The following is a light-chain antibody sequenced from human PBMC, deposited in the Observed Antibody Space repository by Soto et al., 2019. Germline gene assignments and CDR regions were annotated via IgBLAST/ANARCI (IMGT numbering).Light chain of an antibody. CDR2: WAS. J-gene: IGKJ4*01. Sequence: DIVMTQSPDSLAVSLGERATINCKSSQSVLYSSNNKNYLAWYQQKPGQPPKLLIYWASTRESGVPDRFSGSGSGTDFTLTITSLQAEDAAVYYCQHYYNTPLTFGGGTKVEIK. V-gene: IGKV4-1*01. CDR3: QHYYNTPLT. CDR1: QSVLYSSNNKNY.